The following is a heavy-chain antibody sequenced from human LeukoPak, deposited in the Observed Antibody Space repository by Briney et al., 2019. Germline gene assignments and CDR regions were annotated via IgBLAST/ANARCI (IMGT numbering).Heavy chain of an antibody. CDR1: GGTFSSYA. CDR2: IIPIFGTA. J-gene: IGHJ4*02. V-gene: IGHV1-69*01. Sequence: SVKVSCKASGGTFSSYAISWVRQAPGQGLEWMGGIIPIFGTANYAQKFQGRVTITADESTSTAYMELSSLRSEDTAVYYCAGASLEGYNQRYYFDYWGQGTLVTVSS. CDR3: AGASLEGYNQRYYFDY. D-gene: IGHD5-24*01.